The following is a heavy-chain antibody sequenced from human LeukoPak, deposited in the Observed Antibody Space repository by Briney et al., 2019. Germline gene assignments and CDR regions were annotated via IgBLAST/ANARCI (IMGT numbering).Heavy chain of an antibody. J-gene: IGHJ4*02. CDR1: GFTFSNYW. D-gene: IGHD5-24*01. V-gene: IGHV3-7*01. CDR2: INQDGSEK. CDR3: ARALVEMVTITPFFDY. Sequence: GGSLRLSCAASGFTFSNYWMSWVRQAPGKGLEWVANINQDGSEKYFVDSLKGRFTISRDNAKNSLYLQMISLRAEDTAVYYCARALVEMVTITPFFDYWGQGTLLIVSS.